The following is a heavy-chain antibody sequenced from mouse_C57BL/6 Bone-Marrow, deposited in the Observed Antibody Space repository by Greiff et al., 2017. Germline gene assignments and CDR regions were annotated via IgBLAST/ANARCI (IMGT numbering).Heavy chain of an antibody. Sequence: VKLQQPGAELVKPGASVKLSCKASGYTFTSYWMQWVKQRPGQGLEWIGEIDPSDSYTNYNQKFKGKATLTVDTSSSTAYMQLSILTSEDSAVYYCVGSDYGSSYRFAYWGQGTLVTVSA. V-gene: IGHV1-50*01. CDR3: VGSDYGSSYRFAY. CDR2: IDPSDSYT. D-gene: IGHD1-1*01. J-gene: IGHJ3*01. CDR1: GYTFTSYW.